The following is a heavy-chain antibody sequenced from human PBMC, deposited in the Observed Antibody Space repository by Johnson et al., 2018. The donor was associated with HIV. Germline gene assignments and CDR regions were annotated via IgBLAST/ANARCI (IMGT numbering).Heavy chain of an antibody. D-gene: IGHD6-19*01. Sequence: QVLLVESGGGLVKPGGSLRLSCAASGFTFSSYAMHWVRQAPGKGLEWVAVISYDGSNKYYADSVKGRFTISRDNSKNTLYLQMNSLRAEDTAVYYCAKGGAVAGTRDAFDIWGQGTMVTVSS. V-gene: IGHV3-30-3*01. J-gene: IGHJ3*02. CDR3: AKGGAVAGTRDAFDI. CDR2: ISYDGSNK. CDR1: GFTFSSYA.